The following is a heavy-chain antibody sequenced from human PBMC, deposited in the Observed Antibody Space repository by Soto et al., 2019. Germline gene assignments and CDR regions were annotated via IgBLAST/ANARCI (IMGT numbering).Heavy chain of an antibody. D-gene: IGHD3-9*01. CDR2: MFHTGST. Sequence: SETLSLTCTVSGASISSAVYFWAWIRQPPGMGLEWIGSMFHTGSTYHNPSLKSRVTISVDTSKNQFSLRLSSVTAADTAIYYCVSVKYNDTWYLHWFDPWGQGTLVTVSS. J-gene: IGHJ5*02. CDR1: GASISSAVYF. CDR3: VSVKYNDTWYLHWFDP. V-gene: IGHV4-39*01.